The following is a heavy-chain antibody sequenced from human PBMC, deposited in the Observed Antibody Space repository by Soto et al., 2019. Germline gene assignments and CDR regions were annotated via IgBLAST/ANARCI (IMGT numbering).Heavy chain of an antibody. CDR2: ISGSGGST. J-gene: IGHJ4*02. V-gene: IGHV3-23*01. CDR1: GFTFSGYA. D-gene: IGHD3-10*01. CDR3: AKSTGWFGDFDY. Sequence: EVRLLESGGGLVQPGGSLRLSCAASGFTFSGYAMSWVRQAPGKGLEWVSAISGSGGSTYYADSVKGRFTFSRDNSKNTLYLQMNSLRAEDTAVYYCAKSTGWFGDFDYWGQGTLVTVSS.